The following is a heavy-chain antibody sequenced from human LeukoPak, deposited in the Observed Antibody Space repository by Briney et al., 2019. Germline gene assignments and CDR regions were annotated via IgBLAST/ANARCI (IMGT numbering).Heavy chain of an antibody. D-gene: IGHD3-3*01. CDR1: GFTFSSYA. V-gene: IGHV3-23*01. CDR3: AKDSGSFDFWSGYWVDD. Sequence: GGSLRLSCAASGFTFSSYAMSWVRQAPGKGLRWVSAISGSGGSTYYADSVKGRFTISRDNSKNTLYLQMNSLRAEDTAVYYCAKDSGSFDFWSGYWVDDWGQGTLVTVFS. J-gene: IGHJ4*02. CDR2: ISGSGGST.